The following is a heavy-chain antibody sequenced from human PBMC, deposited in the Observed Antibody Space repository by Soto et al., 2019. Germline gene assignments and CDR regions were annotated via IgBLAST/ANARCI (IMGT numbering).Heavy chain of an antibody. V-gene: IGHV3-30*18. D-gene: IGHD3-10*01. CDR1: GFTFSSYG. J-gene: IGHJ3*02. Sequence: QVQLVESGGGVVQPGRSLRLSCAASGFTFSSYGMHWVRQAPGKGLEWVAVISYDGSNKYYADSVKGRFTISRDNSKNALYLHMTSLGAEEMSASSCAKIHAQAFVITSSLKRFDIWGNGKLVNYSS. CDR3: AKIHAQAFVITSSLKRFDI. CDR2: ISYDGSNK.